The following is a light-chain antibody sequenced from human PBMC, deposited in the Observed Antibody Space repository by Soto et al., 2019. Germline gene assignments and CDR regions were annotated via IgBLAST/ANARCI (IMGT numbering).Light chain of an antibody. Sequence: EIVLTQSPGTLSLSPGERATLSCRASQSVDNNYLAWYQEKPGQAPRLLIYAASSRATGIPDRFSGSGSGTDFTLTISRLEPEDFAVYYCQSYGGSPLFTVGPGTKVDIK. CDR2: AAS. V-gene: IGKV3-20*01. CDR1: QSVDNNY. J-gene: IGKJ3*01. CDR3: QSYGGSPLFT.